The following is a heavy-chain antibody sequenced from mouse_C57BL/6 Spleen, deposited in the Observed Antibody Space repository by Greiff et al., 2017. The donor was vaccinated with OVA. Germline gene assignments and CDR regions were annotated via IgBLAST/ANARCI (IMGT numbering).Heavy chain of an antibody. D-gene: IGHD1-1*01. CDR1: GYAFSSSW. CDR2: IYPGDGAT. J-gene: IGHJ1*03. Sequence: VQLQQSGAELVKPGASVKISCKASGYAFSSSWMNWVKQRPGKGLGGIGQIYPGDGATNYNGKFKGKATLTADKSSSTAYMQLSSLTSEDSAVYFCARSIYYYGSSYGYFDVWGTGTTVTVSS. CDR3: ARSIYYYGSSYGYFDV. V-gene: IGHV1-80*01.